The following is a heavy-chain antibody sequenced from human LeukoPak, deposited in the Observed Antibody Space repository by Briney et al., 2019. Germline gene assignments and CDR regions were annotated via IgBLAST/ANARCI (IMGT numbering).Heavy chain of an antibody. CDR1: GFTFSDYE. J-gene: IGHJ4*02. V-gene: IGHV3-48*03. Sequence: PGGSLRLSCAASGFTFSDYEINWVRQAPGKGLEWVSYISSRDRTTYYADSVTGRFTISRDNAKNSLYLQMNGLRAEDTAVYYCARTSWNDVPYLDYWGQGTLVTVSS. CDR3: ARTSWNDVPYLDY. CDR2: ISSRDRTT. D-gene: IGHD1-1*01.